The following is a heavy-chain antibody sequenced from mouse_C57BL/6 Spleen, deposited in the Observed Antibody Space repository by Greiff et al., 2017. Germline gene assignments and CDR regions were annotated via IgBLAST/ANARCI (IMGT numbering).Heavy chain of an antibody. J-gene: IGHJ4*01. CDR1: GYSITSGYY. V-gene: IGHV3-6*01. CDR2: ISYDGSN. Sequence: DVKLQESGPGLVKPSQSLSLTCSVTGYSITSGYYWNWIRQFPGNKLEWMGYISYDGSNNYNPSLKNRISITRDTSKNQFFLKLNSVTTEDTATYYCARGHDGYAMDYWGQGTSVTVSS. CDR3: ARGHDGYAMDY. D-gene: IGHD2-3*01.